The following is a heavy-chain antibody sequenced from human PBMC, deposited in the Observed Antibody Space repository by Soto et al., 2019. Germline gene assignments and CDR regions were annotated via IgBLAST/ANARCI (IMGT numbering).Heavy chain of an antibody. D-gene: IGHD6-6*01. CDR1: GGTFISYA. CDR2: IIPIFGTA. J-gene: IGHJ4*02. V-gene: IGHV1-69*13. CDR3: AREEQLVVLGFDY. Sequence: SVKVSCKASGGTFISYAISWVRQAPGQGLEWMGGIIPIFGTANYAQKFQGRVTITADESTSTAYMELSSLRSEDTAVYYCAREEQLVVLGFDYWGQGTLVTVSS.